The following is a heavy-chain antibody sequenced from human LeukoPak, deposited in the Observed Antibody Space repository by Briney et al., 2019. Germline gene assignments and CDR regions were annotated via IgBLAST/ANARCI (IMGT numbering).Heavy chain of an antibody. J-gene: IGHJ4*02. Sequence: GESLKISCQGSGYSFTKTWIAWVRQLPGKGLEWMGIISLGDLDTRYSPSFQGQVTISADKSIATAYLQWSSLKASDTAMYYCAFAGGRLPPVYFESWGQGTLVTVSS. D-gene: IGHD1-26*01. CDR3: AFAGGRLPPVYFES. CDR2: ISLGDLDT. V-gene: IGHV5-51*01. CDR1: GYSFTKTW.